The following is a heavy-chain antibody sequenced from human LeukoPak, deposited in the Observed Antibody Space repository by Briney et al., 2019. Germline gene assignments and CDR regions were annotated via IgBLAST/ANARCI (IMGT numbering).Heavy chain of an antibody. CDR2: IGATGT. Sequence: TGGSLRLSCAASGFTFSSYAMNWVRQAPGKGLEWVSVIGATGTYYADSVKGRFTISRDTSRNTLYLQMNSLRADDAAVYYCAKGQGSGSYPFDYWGQGALVTVSS. D-gene: IGHD3-10*01. V-gene: IGHV3-23*01. CDR3: AKGQGSGSYPFDY. CDR1: GFTFSSYA. J-gene: IGHJ4*02.